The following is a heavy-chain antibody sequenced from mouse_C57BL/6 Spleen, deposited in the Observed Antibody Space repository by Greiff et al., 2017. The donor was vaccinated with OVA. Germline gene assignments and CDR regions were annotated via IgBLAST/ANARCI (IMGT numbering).Heavy chain of an antibody. D-gene: IGHD3-2*02. Sequence: VQLQQSGPELVKPGASVKISCKASGYAFSSSWMNWVKQRPGKGLEWIGRIYPGDGDTNYNGKFKGKATLTADKSSSTAYMQLSSLTSEDSAVYFCARRDSSGYVDFDYWGQGTTLTVSS. V-gene: IGHV1-82*01. J-gene: IGHJ2*01. CDR3: ARRDSSGYVDFDY. CDR2: IYPGDGDT. CDR1: GYAFSSSW.